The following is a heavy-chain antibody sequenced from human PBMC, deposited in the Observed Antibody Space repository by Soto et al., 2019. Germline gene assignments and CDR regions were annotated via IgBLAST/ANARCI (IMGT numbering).Heavy chain of an antibody. CDR1: GFTFSDYN. V-gene: IGHV3-48*02. J-gene: IGHJ4*02. CDR2: FSRSRSSNIT. CDR3: VRDGCCSYGLCYTSFFDY. D-gene: IGHD2-8*01. Sequence: PGGSLRLSCAASGFTFSDYNMNWVRQAPGKGLEWISYFSRSRSSNITYYADSVEGRFTVSRDNAKNSLFLQMNSLRDEDTAVYYCVRDGCCSYGLCYTSFFDYWGQGTLVTVSS.